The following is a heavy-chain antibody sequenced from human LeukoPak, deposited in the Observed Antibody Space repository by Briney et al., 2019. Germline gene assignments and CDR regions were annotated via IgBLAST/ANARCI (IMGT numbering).Heavy chain of an antibody. V-gene: IGHV3-23*01. CDR3: AKDGIVGATLLYYFDC. CDR2: ISSSGGNSDTGGST. J-gene: IGHJ4*02. CDR1: GFTFSSYA. D-gene: IGHD1-26*01. Sequence: PGGSLRLSCAASGFTFSSYAMSWVRQAPGKGLEWVSAISSSGGNSDTGGSTYYADSVKGRFTISRDHSKSMLYLQMNSLRAEDTAVYHCAKDGIVGATLLYYFDCWGQGTLVTVSS.